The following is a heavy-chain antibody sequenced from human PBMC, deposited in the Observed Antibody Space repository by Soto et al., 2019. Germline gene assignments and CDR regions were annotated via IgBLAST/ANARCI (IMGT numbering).Heavy chain of an antibody. D-gene: IGHD2-2*01. Sequence: SETLSLTCSVYGLSFIGYYWSCIREPPGKGLEWIGEINHSGSTNYNPSLKSRVTISVDTSKNQFSLKLSSVTAADTAVYYCARGSGIVVVPAAIGPAYDAFDIWGQGTMVT. V-gene: IGHV4-34*01. CDR2: INHSGST. J-gene: IGHJ3*02. CDR1: GLSFIGYY. CDR3: ARGSGIVVVPAAIGPAYDAFDI.